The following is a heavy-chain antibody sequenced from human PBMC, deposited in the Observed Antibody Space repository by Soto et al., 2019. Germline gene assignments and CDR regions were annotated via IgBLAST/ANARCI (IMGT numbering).Heavy chain of an antibody. V-gene: IGHV1-69*01. Sequence: QVQLVQSGAEGKKPGSSVKVSCKASGGTFSSYAISWVRQAPGQGLEWMGGIIPIFGTANYAQKFQDRVTITADESTSTASKELSSLRSEDTAVYYCASGPTYSSGWDFDYWGQGTLVTVSS. CDR1: GGTFSSYA. J-gene: IGHJ4*02. CDR2: IIPIFGTA. CDR3: ASGPTYSSGWDFDY. D-gene: IGHD6-19*01.